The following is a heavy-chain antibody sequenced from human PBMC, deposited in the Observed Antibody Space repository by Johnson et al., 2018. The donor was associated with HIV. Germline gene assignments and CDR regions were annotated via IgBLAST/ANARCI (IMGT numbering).Heavy chain of an antibody. V-gene: IGHV3-64*01. CDR2: ISSNGDTT. CDR1: GFSFSTYA. D-gene: IGHD3-22*01. J-gene: IGHJ3*02. Sequence: MQLVESGGGLVQPGGSLRLSCAASGFSFSTYAMNWVRQAPGKGLEYVSSISSNGDTTYYTNSLKGRFTISRDNANNSLYLQMNSLRAEDTALYYCARQHYYDSSGQGGGLDIWGQGTMVTVSS. CDR3: ARQHYYDSSGQGGGLDI.